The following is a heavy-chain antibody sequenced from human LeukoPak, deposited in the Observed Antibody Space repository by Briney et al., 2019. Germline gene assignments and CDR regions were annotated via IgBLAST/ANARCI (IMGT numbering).Heavy chain of an antibody. CDR2: INHSGST. J-gene: IGHJ6*02. CDR3: ARGGSDFWSGFNYYYYGMDV. Sequence: SETLSLTCAVYGGSFSGYYWSWIRQPPGKGLEWIGEINHSGSTNYNPSLKSRVTISVDTSKNQFSLKLSSVTAADTAVYYCARGGSDFWSGFNYYYYGMDVWGQGTTVTVSS. D-gene: IGHD3-3*01. V-gene: IGHV4-34*01. CDR1: GGSFSGYY.